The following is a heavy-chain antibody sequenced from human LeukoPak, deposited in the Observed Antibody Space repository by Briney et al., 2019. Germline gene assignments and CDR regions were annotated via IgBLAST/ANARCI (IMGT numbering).Heavy chain of an antibody. V-gene: IGHV3-23*01. J-gene: IGHJ4*02. CDR2: ISDRGGST. Sequence: GGSLRLSCAASGFTFSTYAMSWVRQAPGKGLEWVSAISDRGGSTYYADSVKGRFTISRDNSKNTLYLQMNSLRADDTAVYYCAKGAMAMRYSHFDFWGQGTLVTVSS. CDR1: GFTFSTYA. D-gene: IGHD2-15*01. CDR3: AKGAMAMRYSHFDF.